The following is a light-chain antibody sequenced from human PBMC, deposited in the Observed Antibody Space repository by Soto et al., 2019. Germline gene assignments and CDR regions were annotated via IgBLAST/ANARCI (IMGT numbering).Light chain of an antibody. CDR2: AVT. CDR3: SSYAGSSIHVI. CDR1: SSDIGGYDY. V-gene: IGLV2-8*01. J-gene: IGLJ2*01. Sequence: QSVLTQPPSASGSPGQSVTISCTGTSSDIGGYDYVSWYQQHPGKAPKLLIYAVTKRPSGVPDRFSGSKFGNTASLTVSGLQAEDEADYYCSSYAGSSIHVIFGGGTKVTVL.